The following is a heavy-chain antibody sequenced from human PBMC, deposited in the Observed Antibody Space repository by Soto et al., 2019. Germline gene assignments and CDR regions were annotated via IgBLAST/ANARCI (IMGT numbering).Heavy chain of an antibody. Sequence: QVQVVQSGVEVRRPGSSAKVSCKASGDTFKNCVISWVRQAAGQGLEWMGGIIPLFGTTDFAQRFQGRLTITTDESTTTAYMELSRLRSEDTATYYCAAELGFGKLSVVWGQGTTVIVSS. CDR2: IIPLFGTT. D-gene: IGHD3-10*01. CDR3: AAELGFGKLSVV. CDR1: GDTFKNCV. J-gene: IGHJ6*02. V-gene: IGHV1-69*01.